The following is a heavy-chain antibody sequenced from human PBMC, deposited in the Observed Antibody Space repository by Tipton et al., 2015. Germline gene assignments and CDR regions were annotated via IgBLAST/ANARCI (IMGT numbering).Heavy chain of an antibody. CDR2: IYYSGNT. CDR1: GGSISSSAYY. J-gene: IGHJ5*02. CDR3: ARGYSNYAGWFGP. Sequence: TLSLTCAVSGGSISSSAYYWGWIRQPPGKGLEWIGSIYYSGNTYYIPSLKSRVTISVDTSKNQFSLKLRSVTAADTAVYHCARGYSNYAGWFGPWGQGTLVTVSS. V-gene: IGHV4-39*07. D-gene: IGHD4-11*01.